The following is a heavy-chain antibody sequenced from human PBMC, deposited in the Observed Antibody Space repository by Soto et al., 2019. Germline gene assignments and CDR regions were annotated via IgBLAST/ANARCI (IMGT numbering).Heavy chain of an antibody. CDR1: GFTFSTYA. J-gene: IGHJ4*02. CDR3: ARLDDGPDY. Sequence: GGSLRLSCAASGFTFSTYAMGWVRQAPVKGLQWVSTIIDTGDSTFYADSVRGRFTISRDNSKNTLYLQMNSLRAEDTAVYYCARLDDGPDYWGQGTLVTVSS. V-gene: IGHV3-23*01. CDR2: IIDTGDST. D-gene: IGHD4-17*01.